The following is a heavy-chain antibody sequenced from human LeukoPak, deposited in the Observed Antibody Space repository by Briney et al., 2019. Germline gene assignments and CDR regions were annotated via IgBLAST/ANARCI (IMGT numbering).Heavy chain of an antibody. CDR2: INHSGST. J-gene: IGHJ3*02. V-gene: IGHV4-34*01. CDR3: AKDEDAFDI. D-gene: IGHD2-15*01. CDR1: GGSFSGYY. Sequence: PSETLSLTCAVYGGSFSGYYWSWIRQPPGKGLEWIGEINHSGSTNYSPSLKGRITISIDTSKNQFSLKLSSVTAADTAVYYCAKDEDAFDIWGQGTMVTVSS.